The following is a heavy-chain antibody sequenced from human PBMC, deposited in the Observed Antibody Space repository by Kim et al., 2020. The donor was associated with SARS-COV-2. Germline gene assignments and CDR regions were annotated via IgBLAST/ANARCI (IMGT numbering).Heavy chain of an antibody. J-gene: IGHJ4*02. CDR1: GFTFSSYG. CDR3: ARGVVWFGEFPLYYFDY. D-gene: IGHD3-10*01. V-gene: IGHV3-33*01. CDR2: IWYDGSNK. Sequence: GGSLRLSCAASGFTFSSYGMHWVRQAPGKGLEWVAVIWYDGSNKYYADSVKGRFTISRDNSKNTLYLQMNSLRAEDTAVYYCARGVVWFGEFPLYYFDYWGQGTLVTVSS.